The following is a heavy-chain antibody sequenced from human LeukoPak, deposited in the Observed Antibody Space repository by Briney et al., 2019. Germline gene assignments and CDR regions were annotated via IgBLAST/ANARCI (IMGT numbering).Heavy chain of an antibody. D-gene: IGHD6-13*01. CDR2: ISLYSDNT. J-gene: IGHJ4*02. V-gene: IGHV1-18*01. CDR1: DYTFTSYG. CDR3: ARGGPFSIAAARVYYFDY. Sequence: GASVKVSCKASDYTFTSYGISWVRQAPGQGLEWMGWISLYSDNTNYAQNLQGRVTMTTDTSTSTAYMELRSLTSDDTAMYYCARGGPFSIAAARVYYFDYWGQGTLVTVSS.